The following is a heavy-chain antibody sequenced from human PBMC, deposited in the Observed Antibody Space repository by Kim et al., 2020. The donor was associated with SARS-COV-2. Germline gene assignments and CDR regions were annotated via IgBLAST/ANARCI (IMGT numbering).Heavy chain of an antibody. Sequence: SETLSLTCSVSGDSISSSTFYWAWIRQPPGKGLEWIGSIYYSGSTYYNPSLKSRVTISVDTSKNQFSLRTSSVTAADTAVYYCARHRSNTWYDLNWFDPWGQGTLVTVSS. J-gene: IGHJ5*02. CDR2: IYYSGST. CDR3: ARHRSNTWYDLNWFDP. CDR1: GDSISSSTFY. D-gene: IGHD6-13*01. V-gene: IGHV4-39*01.